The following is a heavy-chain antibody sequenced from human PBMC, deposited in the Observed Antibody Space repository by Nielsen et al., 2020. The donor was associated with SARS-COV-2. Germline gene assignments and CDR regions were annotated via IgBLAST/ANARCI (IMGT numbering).Heavy chain of an antibody. Sequence: ASVKVSCKASGYTFTTYAVHWVRQAPGQGLEWMGIINPSDGSTRYAQKFQGRVTMTRDTSTSTVYMEVSSLRSEDTALFYCARGTDTRVVGSTFGYFDFWGQGTLVTVSS. V-gene: IGHV1-46*01. CDR3: ARGTDTRVVGSTFGYFDF. CDR2: INPSDGST. J-gene: IGHJ4*02. CDR1: GYTFTTYA. D-gene: IGHD1-26*01.